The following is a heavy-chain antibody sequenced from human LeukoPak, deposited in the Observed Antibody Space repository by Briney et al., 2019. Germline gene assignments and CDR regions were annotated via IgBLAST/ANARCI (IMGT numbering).Heavy chain of an antibody. CDR3: ARGYYDSSGYYRLLSAGMDV. CDR1: GFTVISNY. J-gene: IGHJ6*02. D-gene: IGHD3-22*01. V-gene: IGHV3-66*01. Sequence: PGGSLRLSCAASGFTVISNYMSWVRQAPGKGLEWVSVIYSGGSTYYAASVKGRFTISRDNSKNTLYLQMNSLRAEDTAVYYCARGYYDSSGYYRLLSAGMDVWGQGTTVTVS. CDR2: IYSGGST.